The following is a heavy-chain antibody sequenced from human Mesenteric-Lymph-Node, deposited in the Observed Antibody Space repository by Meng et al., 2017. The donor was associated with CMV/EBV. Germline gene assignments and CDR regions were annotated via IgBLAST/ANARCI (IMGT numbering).Heavy chain of an antibody. J-gene: IGHJ4*02. CDR2: IYHSGST. CDR1: GGTISSSNW. CDR3: ARVFGELGHFDY. D-gene: IGHD3-10*02. Sequence: AGSGGTISSSNWWSWVRQPPGKGLEWIGEIYHSGSTDYNPSLKSRVTISVDKSKNQFSLKLSSVTAADTAVYYCARVFGELGHFDYWGQGTLVTVSS. V-gene: IGHV4-4*02.